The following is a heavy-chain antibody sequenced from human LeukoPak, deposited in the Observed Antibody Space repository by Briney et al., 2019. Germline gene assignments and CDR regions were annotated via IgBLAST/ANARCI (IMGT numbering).Heavy chain of an antibody. CDR1: GFTFSNYR. CDR2: ISSGSKYI. Sequence: GGSLRLSCAASGFTFSNYRMNWVRQAPGKGLEWVSSISSGSKYIYYADSVRGRFTISRDNAKNSLYLQMNSLRAKDTAVYYCATELGYCSGGSCPWGQGTLVAVSS. CDR3: ATELGYCSGGSCP. J-gene: IGHJ5*02. V-gene: IGHV3-21*01. D-gene: IGHD2-15*01.